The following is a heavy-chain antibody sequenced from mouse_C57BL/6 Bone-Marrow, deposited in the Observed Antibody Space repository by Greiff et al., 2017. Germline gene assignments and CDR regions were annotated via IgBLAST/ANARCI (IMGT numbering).Heavy chain of an antibody. CDR3: ARGGYYYGSSGYYDSMDY. V-gene: IGHV1-64*01. D-gene: IGHD1-1*01. CDR2: IHPNSGST. CDR1: GYTFTSYW. Sequence: QVQLQQPGAELVKPGASVKLSCKASGYTFTSYWMHWVKQRPGQGLEWIGMIHPNSGSTNYNEKFKSKATLTVDKSSSTAYMQLSSLTSEDSAVYYCARGGYYYGSSGYYDSMDYWGQGTSVTVSS. J-gene: IGHJ4*01.